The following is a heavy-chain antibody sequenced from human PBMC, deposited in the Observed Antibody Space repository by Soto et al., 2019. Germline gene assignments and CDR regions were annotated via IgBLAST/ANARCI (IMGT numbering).Heavy chain of an antibody. J-gene: IGHJ6*03. CDR3: ARTGPFRSGFGRTVYYYYMDV. V-gene: IGHV4-34*01. CDR1: GGVFSGYY. D-gene: IGHD3-3*01. CDR2: INHSGST. Sequence: SETLFPPCAGYGGVFSGYYWSWVRQPPGKGVEWIGEINHSGSTNYNPSLKSRVTISVDTSKNQFSLKLSSVTAADTAVYYCARTGPFRSGFGRTVYYYYMDVWGKGTTVTVSS.